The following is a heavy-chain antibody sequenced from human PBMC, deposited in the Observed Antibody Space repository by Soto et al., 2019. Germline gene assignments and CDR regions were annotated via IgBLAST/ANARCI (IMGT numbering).Heavy chain of an antibody. D-gene: IGHD3-16*01. J-gene: IGHJ6*02. CDR3: AREGEMPYYYYGMDV. CDR2: ISGYNGNT. Sequence: QVQVVQSGAEVKKPGASVKVSCKSSGYTFTTYGISWVRQAPGQGLDWMGWISGYNGNTKYAQKFQGRVTMTTDTSTSTAYMDLRSLRSDDTAVYYCAREGEMPYYYYGMDVWGQGTTVTVYS. V-gene: IGHV1-18*01. CDR1: GYTFTTYG.